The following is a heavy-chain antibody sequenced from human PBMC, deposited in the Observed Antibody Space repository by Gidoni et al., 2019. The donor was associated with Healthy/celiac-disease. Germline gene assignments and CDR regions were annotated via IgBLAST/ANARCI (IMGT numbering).Heavy chain of an antibody. V-gene: IGHV4-39*01. CDR3: ARHVYLQQNGVQNWFDH. D-gene: IGHD1-1*01. CDR2: IYYSGSN. Sequence: QLQLQESGPGRVKPSETLSLTCTVSGRSIRSSSYYLGWIRQPPGKGMEWIWSIYYSGSNYYNPSLKSRVTISVDTSKNQFSLKLSSVTAADTAVYYCARHVYLQQNGVQNWFDHWGQGTLVTVSS. CDR1: GRSIRSSSYY. J-gene: IGHJ5*02.